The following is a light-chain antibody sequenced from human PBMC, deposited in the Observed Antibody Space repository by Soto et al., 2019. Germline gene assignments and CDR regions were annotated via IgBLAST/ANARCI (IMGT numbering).Light chain of an antibody. Sequence: QSALTQPASVSGSPGQSITISCTGTSSDIRGYNYVSWYQHHPGKAPKLIIYEVRYRPSGVYDRFSGSKSDNTASLTISGLRAEDEAHYYCCSYTTRGTWVFGGGTKVTVL. CDR1: SSDIRGYNY. J-gene: IGLJ3*02. CDR2: EVR. CDR3: CSYTTRGTWV. V-gene: IGLV2-14*01.